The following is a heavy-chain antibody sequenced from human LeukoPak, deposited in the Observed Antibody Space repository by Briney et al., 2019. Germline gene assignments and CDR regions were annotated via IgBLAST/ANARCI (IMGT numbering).Heavy chain of an antibody. CDR2: INPNSGGT. D-gene: IGHD3/OR15-3a*01. V-gene: IGHV1-2*02. Sequence: GASVKVSCKASGYTFTGYYMHWVRQAPGQGLEWMGWINPNSGGTNYAQKFQGRVTMTRDTSISTAYMELSRLRSDDTAVYYCARVPTGYYTSSPHYYFDYWGQGTLVTVSS. J-gene: IGHJ4*02. CDR1: GYTFTGYY. CDR3: ARVPTGYYTSSPHYYFDY.